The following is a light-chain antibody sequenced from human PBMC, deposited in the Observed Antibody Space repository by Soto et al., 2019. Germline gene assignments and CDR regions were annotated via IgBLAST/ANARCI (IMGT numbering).Light chain of an antibody. Sequence: EIQITQSPDTLSASVGDSVALACRGSKRISGSLAWYQQKPGTVPKLLIYKASGLESGVPSRFSGSGSGTEFTLTIGVLPPEDYAPDYYQHLNSDPPSTFGQGTRLEIK. CDR2: KAS. CDR3: QHLNSDPPST. CDR1: KRISGS. J-gene: IGKJ5*01. V-gene: IGKV1-5*03.